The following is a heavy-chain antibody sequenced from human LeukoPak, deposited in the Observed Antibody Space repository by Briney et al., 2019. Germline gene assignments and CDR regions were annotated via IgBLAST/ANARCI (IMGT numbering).Heavy chain of an antibody. CDR3: ARHRRHYDILTGYYAGHFDI. CDR1: GGSISSTTYY. J-gene: IGHJ3*02. V-gene: IGHV4-39*01. Sequence: SETLSLTCSVSGGSISSTTYYWGWIRQPPGKGLEGIGSMSYIGSTYYNPSFKSRVTISVHMSKNHFSLKLSSVTAADTAVYYCARHRRHYDILTGYYAGHFDIWGQGTMVTVSS. D-gene: IGHD3-9*01. CDR2: MSYIGST.